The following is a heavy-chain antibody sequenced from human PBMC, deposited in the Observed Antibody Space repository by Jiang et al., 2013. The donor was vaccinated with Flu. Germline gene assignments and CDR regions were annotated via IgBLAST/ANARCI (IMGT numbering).Heavy chain of an antibody. Sequence: LLKPSETLSLSCTVPGVTMSHNNDWWAWIRQPPGKGLEWVGSIRDNGNTVDHWSLKSRVIMSIDKSKNSVSLTLMSVTVADTAVYYCARHQRGLRDDYFDSWGQGTQVTVSS. CDR3: ARHQRGLRDDYFDS. CDR2: IRDNGNT. J-gene: IGHJ4*02. D-gene: IGHD3-10*01. V-gene: IGHV4-39*01. CDR1: GVTMSHNNDW.